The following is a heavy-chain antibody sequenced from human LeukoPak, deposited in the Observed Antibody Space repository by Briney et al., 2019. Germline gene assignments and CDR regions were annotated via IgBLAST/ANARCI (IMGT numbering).Heavy chain of an antibody. V-gene: IGHV4-59*01. J-gene: IGHJ5*02. CDR3: ARYDYGDCWFDP. Sequence: SSETLSLTCTVSGGSMNNYYWSWIRPAPGKGLEWIGYISDSGSTNYNPSLRSRVTISVDTSKNQFSLKLSSVTAADTALYYCARYDYGDCWFDPWGQGTLVTVSS. CDR1: GGSMNNYY. CDR2: ISDSGST. D-gene: IGHD4-17*01.